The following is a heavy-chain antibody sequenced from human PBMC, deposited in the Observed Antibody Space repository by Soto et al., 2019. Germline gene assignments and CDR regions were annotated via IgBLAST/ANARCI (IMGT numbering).Heavy chain of an antibody. Sequence: SETLSLTCTVSGGSISSGDYYWSWIRQPPGKGLEWIGYIYYSGSTYYNPSLKSRVTISVDMSKNQFSLKLSSVTAADTAVYYCAARGTDSSGYPFDYWGQGTLVTVSS. CDR2: IYYSGST. D-gene: IGHD3-22*01. J-gene: IGHJ4*02. CDR1: GGSISSGDYY. V-gene: IGHV4-30-4*01. CDR3: AARGTDSSGYPFDY.